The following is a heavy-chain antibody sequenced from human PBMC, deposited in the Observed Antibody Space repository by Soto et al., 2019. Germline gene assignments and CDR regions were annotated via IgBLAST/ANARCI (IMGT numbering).Heavy chain of an antibody. V-gene: IGHV1-18*01. CDR2: ISAYNGNT. Sequence: XSVKVSCKAPGYTFTSYGISLVRHSPGQGLEWMGWISAYNGNTNYAQKLQGRVTMTTDTSKSTAYMELRSLISDATAVYYCARESPAVRYSGYPIHPWGQGTLVTVSS. CDR1: GYTFTSYG. J-gene: IGHJ4*02. D-gene: IGHD5-12*01. CDR3: ARESPAVRYSGYPIHP.